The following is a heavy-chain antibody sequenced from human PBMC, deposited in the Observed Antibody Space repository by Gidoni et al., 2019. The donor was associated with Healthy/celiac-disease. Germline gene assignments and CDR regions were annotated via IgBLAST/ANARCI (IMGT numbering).Heavy chain of an antibody. CDR3: ASEMVTMVRGVITDY. CDR1: GFTFSSYS. CDR2: ISSSSSYI. Sequence: EVQLVESGGGLVKPGGSLRLSCAASGFTFSSYSMNWVRQAQGKGLEWVSSISSSSSYIYYADSVKGRFTISRDNAKNSLYLQMNSLRAEDTAVYYCASEMVTMVRGVITDYWGQGTLVTVSS. J-gene: IGHJ4*02. V-gene: IGHV3-21*01. D-gene: IGHD3-10*01.